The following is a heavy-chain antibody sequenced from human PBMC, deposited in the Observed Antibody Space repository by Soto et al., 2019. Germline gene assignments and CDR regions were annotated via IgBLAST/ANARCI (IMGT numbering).Heavy chain of an antibody. CDR2: MYHSGCT. D-gene: IGHD6-6*01. Sequence: QVQLQESGPGLVKPSGTLSLTCAVSGGSISSTNWWSWVRHPPAKRLEWIGEMYHSGCTSYIPSLKSRVTISVDKSKNEFSLKLTSVTAADTAAYYCARGPRPENYGMDVWGQGTTVNVSS. V-gene: IGHV4-4*02. CDR1: GGSISSTNW. CDR3: ARGPRPENYGMDV. J-gene: IGHJ6*02.